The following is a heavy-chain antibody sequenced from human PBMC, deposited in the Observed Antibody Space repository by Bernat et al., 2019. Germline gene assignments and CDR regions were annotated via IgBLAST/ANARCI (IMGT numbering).Heavy chain of an antibody. V-gene: IGHV3-30*18. CDR1: GFTFSSYG. J-gene: IGHJ3*02. CDR2: ISYDGSNK. D-gene: IGHD1-26*01. Sequence: QVQLVESGGGVVQPGRSLRLSCAASGFTFSSYGMHWVRQAPGKGLEWVAVISYDGSNKYYADSVKGRFTISRDNSKNTLYLQMSSLRAEDTAVYYCAKDRIVGASDDAFDIWGQGTMVTVSS. CDR3: AKDRIVGASDDAFDI.